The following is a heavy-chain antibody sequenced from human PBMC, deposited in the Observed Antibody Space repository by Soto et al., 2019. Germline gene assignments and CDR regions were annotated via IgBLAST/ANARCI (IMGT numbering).Heavy chain of an antibody. J-gene: IGHJ6*02. Sequence: PGGSLRLSCTASGFPFSSYTMHWLRRAPGKGLEWVGIISYDGSNKYYADSVKGRFTISRDNSKNTLYLQMNSLRAEDTAVYYCASPYSSGWYGDYYYYGMDVWGQGTTVTVSS. D-gene: IGHD6-19*01. CDR2: ISYDGSNK. CDR1: GFPFSSYT. V-gene: IGHV3-30-3*01. CDR3: ASPYSSGWYGDYYYYGMDV.